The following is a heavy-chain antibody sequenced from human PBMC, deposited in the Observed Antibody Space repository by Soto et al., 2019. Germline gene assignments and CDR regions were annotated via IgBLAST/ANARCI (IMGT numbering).Heavy chain of an antibody. CDR1: GFTFSSYG. CDR3: ARDLVSQGSPIG. CDR2: IWYDGSNK. V-gene: IGHV3-33*01. D-gene: IGHD3-9*01. Sequence: GGSLRLSCAASGFTFSSYGMHWVRQAPGKGLEWVAVIWYDGSNKYYADSVKGRFTISRDNSKNTLYLQMNSLRAEDTAVYYCARDLVSQGSPIGWGQGTLVTVSS. J-gene: IGHJ4*02.